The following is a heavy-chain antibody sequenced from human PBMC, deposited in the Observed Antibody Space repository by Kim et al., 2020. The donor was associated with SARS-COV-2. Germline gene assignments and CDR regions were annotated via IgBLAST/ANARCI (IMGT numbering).Heavy chain of an antibody. CDR3: ARGLPITMVRGVMYDY. CDR2: INHSGST. J-gene: IGHJ4*02. D-gene: IGHD3-10*01. CDR1: GGSFSGYY. Sequence: SETLSLTCAVYGGSFSGYYWSWIRQPPGKGLEWIGEINHSGSTNYNPSLKSRVTISVDTSKNQFSLKLSSVTAADTAVYYCARGLPITMVRGVMYDYWGQGTLVTVSS. V-gene: IGHV4-34*01.